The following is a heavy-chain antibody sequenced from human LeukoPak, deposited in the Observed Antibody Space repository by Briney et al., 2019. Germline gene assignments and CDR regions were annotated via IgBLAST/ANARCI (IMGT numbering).Heavy chain of an antibody. J-gene: IGHJ5*02. CDR3: ARSASGSHLIWIWGFDP. CDR2: ISSNGGST. V-gene: IGHV3-64*01. Sequence: GSLRLSCAASGFTFSSYAMHWVRQAPGKGLEYVSAISSNGGSTYYANSVKGRFTISRGNSKNTLYLQMGSLRAEDMAVYYCARSASGSHLIWIWGFDPWGQGTLVTVSS. CDR1: GFTFSSYA. D-gene: IGHD3-10*01.